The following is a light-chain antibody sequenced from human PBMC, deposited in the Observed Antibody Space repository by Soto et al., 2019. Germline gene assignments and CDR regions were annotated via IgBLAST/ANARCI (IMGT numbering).Light chain of an antibody. CDR1: QSISDW. J-gene: IGKJ1*01. CDR3: HQYNRDGSWT. Sequence: DIQMTQSPSTLSASVGDRVTITCRASQSISDWLAWYQQKPGKAPKLLLYDASNLVIGVPSRFSGSGGGTEFTLTISPLQPDDFATYYCHQYNRDGSWTFGQGTKVVIK. CDR2: DAS. V-gene: IGKV1-5*01.